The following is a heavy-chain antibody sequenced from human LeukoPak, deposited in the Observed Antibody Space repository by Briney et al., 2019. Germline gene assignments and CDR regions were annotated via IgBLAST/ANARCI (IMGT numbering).Heavy chain of an antibody. V-gene: IGHV3-33*01. CDR3: ARDYGDYEAYYYYYGMDV. CDR1: GFTFSSYG. Sequence: GGSLRLSCAASGFTFSSYGMHWVRQAPGKGLEWVAVIWYDGSNKYYADSVKGRFTISRDNSKNTLYLRMNSLRAEDTAVYYCARDYGDYEAYYYYYGMDVWGQGTTVTVSS. D-gene: IGHD4-17*01. J-gene: IGHJ6*02. CDR2: IWYDGSNK.